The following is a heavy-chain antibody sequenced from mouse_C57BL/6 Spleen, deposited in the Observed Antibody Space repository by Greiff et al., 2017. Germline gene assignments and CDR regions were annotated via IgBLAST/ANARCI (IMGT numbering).Heavy chain of an antibody. J-gene: IGHJ4*01. CDR1: GFTFSSYA. D-gene: IGHD1-1*01. CDR3: TRDRTTVVAKAMDY. Sequence: EVQVVESGEGLVKPGGSLKLSCAASGFTFSSYAMSWVRQTPEKRLEWVAYISSGGDYIYYADTVKGRFTISRDNARNTLYLQMSSLKSEDTAMYYCTRDRTTVVAKAMDYWGQGTSVTVSS. V-gene: IGHV5-9-1*02. CDR2: ISSGGDYI.